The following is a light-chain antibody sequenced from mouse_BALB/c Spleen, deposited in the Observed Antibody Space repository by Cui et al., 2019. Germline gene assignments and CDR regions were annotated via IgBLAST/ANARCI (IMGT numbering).Light chain of an antibody. J-gene: IGKJ2*01. CDR1: SSVSY. V-gene: IGKV4-55*01. CDR2: DTS. Sequence: QIVLTQSPAIMSASPGEKVTMTCSDSSSVSYMYWYQQKPGSSPRLWIYDTSNLVSGVPARFSGSRSGTSYSLTISSMEAEDAATYYCQQYSGYPSTFGGGTKLEIK. CDR3: QQYSGYPST.